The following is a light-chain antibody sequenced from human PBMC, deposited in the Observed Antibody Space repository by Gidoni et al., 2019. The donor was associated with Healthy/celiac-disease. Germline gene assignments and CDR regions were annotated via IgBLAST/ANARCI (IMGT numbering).Light chain of an antibody. CDR1: QSISSW. CDR2: KAS. V-gene: IGKV1-5*03. CDR3: QQYNSIPVT. J-gene: IGKJ2*01. Sequence: DIQMTQSPSTMSASVGDRVTITCRASQSISSWLAWYQQKPGKAPKLLIYKASSLESGVPSRFSGSGSGTEFTPTISSLQPDDFATYYCQQYNSIPVTLGQGTKLEIK.